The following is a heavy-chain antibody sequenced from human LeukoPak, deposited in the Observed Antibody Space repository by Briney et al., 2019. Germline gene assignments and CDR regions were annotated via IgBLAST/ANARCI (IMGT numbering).Heavy chain of an antibody. J-gene: IGHJ5*02. CDR3: ARGKPSPRAYGYSSGLNWFDP. D-gene: IGHD6-19*01. CDR1: GYTFTGYY. Sequence: ASVTVSCKASGYTFTGYYMHWVRQAPGQGLEWMGWINPNSGGTNYAQKFQGRVTMTRDTSISTAYMELSRLRSDDTAVYYCARGKPSPRAYGYSSGLNWFDPWGQGTLVTVSS. V-gene: IGHV1-2*02. CDR2: INPNSGGT.